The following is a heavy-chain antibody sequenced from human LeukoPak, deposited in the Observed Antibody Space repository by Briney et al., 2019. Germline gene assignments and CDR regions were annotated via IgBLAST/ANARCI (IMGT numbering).Heavy chain of an antibody. CDR1: GFTFSSYE. J-gene: IGHJ4*02. Sequence: GGSLRLSCAASGFTFSSYEMNWVCQAPGKGLEWVSYISSSGSTVYYADSVKGRFTISRDNAKNSLYLQMNSLRAEDTAVYYCASGRGYGENEGWVDYWGQGTLVTVSS. CDR3: ASGRGYGENEGWVDY. D-gene: IGHD4-17*01. CDR2: ISSSGSTV. V-gene: IGHV3-48*03.